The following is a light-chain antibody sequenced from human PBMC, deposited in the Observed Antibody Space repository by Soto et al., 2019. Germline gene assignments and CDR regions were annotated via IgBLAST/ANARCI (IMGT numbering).Light chain of an antibody. J-gene: IGKJ4*01. CDR3: QRYNDYFALT. CDR2: GAS. CDR1: QSVSSN. V-gene: IGKV3-15*01. Sequence: EIVMTQSPATLSVSPGERATLSCRASQSVSSNLAWYQQKPGQAPRLLIYGASTRATGIPARFSGSGSGTEFTLTISSLQPDDFATYYCQRYNDYFALTFGGGTKVDIK.